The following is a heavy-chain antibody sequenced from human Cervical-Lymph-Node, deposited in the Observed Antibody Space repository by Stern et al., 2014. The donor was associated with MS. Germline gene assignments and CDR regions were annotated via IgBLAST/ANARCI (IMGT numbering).Heavy chain of an antibody. CDR3: ARQTTAWASDV. D-gene: IGHD1-14*01. CDR2: IYPSYSET. CDR1: GFKFSIYW. Sequence: VQLVQSGAELIRPGESLKISCKGSGFKFSIYWIAWVRQMPGEGLEWRRIIYPSYSETRSRPSFQGQVTISADKSTSTAYLQWSSLNASDTAMYFCARQTTAWASDVWGQGTLVTVSA. V-gene: IGHV5-51*01. J-gene: IGHJ4*02.